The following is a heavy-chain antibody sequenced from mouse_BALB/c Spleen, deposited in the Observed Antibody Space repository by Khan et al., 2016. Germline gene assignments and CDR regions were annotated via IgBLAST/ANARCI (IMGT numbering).Heavy chain of an antibody. Sequence: EVQLVESGPGLVKPSQSLSLTCTVTGYSITSDYAWNWIRQFPGNKLEWMGYISYSGSTSYNPSLKSRISITRDTSKNQFFLQLNSVTTEDTATYYGARGGLAQAWFAYWGQGTLVTVSA. CDR1: GYSITSDYA. D-gene: IGHD3-3*01. J-gene: IGHJ3*01. V-gene: IGHV3-2*02. CDR2: ISYSGST. CDR3: ARGGLAQAWFAY.